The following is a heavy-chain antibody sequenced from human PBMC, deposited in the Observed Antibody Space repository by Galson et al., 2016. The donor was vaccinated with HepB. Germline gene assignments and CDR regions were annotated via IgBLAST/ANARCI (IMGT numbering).Heavy chain of an antibody. CDR3: ARGGVYNYGPVDY. J-gene: IGHJ4*02. CDR2: INSDESDS. Sequence: SLRLSCAASGFAFSGYWMHWVRQVPGKGLVWVSRINSDESDSNYADSVKGRFTISRDNAKKTLYLQMNSLRAEDTAVYYCARGGVYNYGPVDYWGQGTLVIVSS. CDR1: GFAFSGYW. V-gene: IGHV3-74*01. D-gene: IGHD5-18*01.